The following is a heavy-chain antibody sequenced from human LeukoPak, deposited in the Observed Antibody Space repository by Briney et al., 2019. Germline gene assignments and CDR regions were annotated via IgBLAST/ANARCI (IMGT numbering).Heavy chain of an antibody. CDR1: GFTFSNYW. V-gene: IGHV3-53*01. Sequence: GGSLRLSCAVSGFTFSNYWMSWVRQAPGKGLEWVSVIYSSGMTFHADSVKGRFTISRDNSKDTLYLQMNTLRVEDTAVYYCARATRPTDWYFDLWGRGSLVTVSS. CDR3: ARATRPTDWYFDL. D-gene: IGHD4-17*01. J-gene: IGHJ2*01. CDR2: IYSSGMT.